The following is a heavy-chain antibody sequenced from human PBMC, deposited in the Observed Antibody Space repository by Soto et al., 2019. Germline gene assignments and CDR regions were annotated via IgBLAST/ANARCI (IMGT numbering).Heavy chain of an antibody. Sequence: QVQLQESGPGLVKPSQTLSLTCTVSGGYISSGGYYWRWIRQHPGKGPEWIGYIYYSGGTYYNPSLKRRFTTSVNTSKNPFSLTLSPVTAADTALYYCARDGLTTGYCRGGSCYPWFDPWGQGTLVTVSS. CDR2: IYYSGGT. CDR3: ARDGLTTGYCRGGSCYPWFDP. CDR1: GGYISSGGYY. J-gene: IGHJ5*02. V-gene: IGHV4-31*03. D-gene: IGHD2-15*01.